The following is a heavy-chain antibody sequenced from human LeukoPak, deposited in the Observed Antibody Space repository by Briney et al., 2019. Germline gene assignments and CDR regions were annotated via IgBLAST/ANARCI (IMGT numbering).Heavy chain of an antibody. J-gene: IGHJ4*02. CDR3: DRRDPSRFFPD. D-gene: IGHD3-3*01. Sequence: GGSLRLSCAASGLSFSEYYMSWVRQAPGKGMEWLSSIGGGGSHIYYADSVKGRFTIARKNGNNAVYPEMSSLGGGAPGMSFADRRDPSRFFPDWGQGTLVTVSS. CDR2: IGGGGSHI. CDR1: GLSFSEYY. V-gene: IGHV3-11*01.